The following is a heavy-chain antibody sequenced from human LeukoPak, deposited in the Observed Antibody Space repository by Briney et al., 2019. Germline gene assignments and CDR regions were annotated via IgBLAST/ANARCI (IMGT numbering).Heavy chain of an antibody. CDR3: ARKYPKMYYFDY. D-gene: IGHD2/OR15-2a*01. Sequence: SETLSPTCTVSSGSISTSNYYWGWVRQPPGKALEWIGNISYSGSTYYSPSLKSRVTISLDTSRNQFSLKLNSVTAADTAVYYCARKYPKMYYFDYWGQGTLVTVSS. CDR2: ISYSGST. J-gene: IGHJ4*02. V-gene: IGHV4-39*07. CDR1: SGSISTSNYY.